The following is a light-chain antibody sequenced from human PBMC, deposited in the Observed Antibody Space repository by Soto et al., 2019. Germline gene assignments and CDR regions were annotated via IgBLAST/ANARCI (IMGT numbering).Light chain of an antibody. V-gene: IGLV2-11*01. CDR3: CSYAGSYTFVV. CDR1: SSDIGGYNF. CDR2: DVS. Sequence: QSALTQPRSVSGSPGQSVTISCTGTSSDIGGYNFVSWYQQRPGKAPKLVIYDVSKRPSGVPDRFSGSKSGDTASLTISGLQADDEADYYCCSYAGSYTFVVFGGGTKLTVL. J-gene: IGLJ2*01.